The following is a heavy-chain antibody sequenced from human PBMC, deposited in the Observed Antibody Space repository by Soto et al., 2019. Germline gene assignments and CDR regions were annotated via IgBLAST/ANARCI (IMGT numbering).Heavy chain of an antibody. CDR3: ARNKDHYSNSHFDY. CDR2: IYYSGST. V-gene: IGHV4-59*01. Sequence: SETLSLTCTVSGGSISSYYWSWIRQPPGKGLEWIGYIYYSGSTNYNPSLKSRVTISVDTSKNQFSLKLSSVTAADTAVYYCARNKDHYSNSHFDYWGQGTLVTVSS. J-gene: IGHJ4*02. CDR1: GGSISSYY. D-gene: IGHD4-4*01.